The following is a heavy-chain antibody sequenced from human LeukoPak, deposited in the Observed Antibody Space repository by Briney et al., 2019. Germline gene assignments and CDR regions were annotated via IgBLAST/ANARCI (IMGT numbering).Heavy chain of an antibody. CDR3: ARHATTYYYDSSGYSDYYFDY. J-gene: IGHJ4*02. V-gene: IGHV4-34*01. CDR1: GGSFSGYY. CDR2: IYYSGST. D-gene: IGHD3-22*01. Sequence: SETLSLTCAVYGGSFSGYYWSWIRQPPGKGLEWIGSIYYSGSTYYNPSLKSRVTISVDTSKNQFSLKLSSVTAADTAVYYCARHATTYYYDSSGYSDYYFDYWGQGTLVTVSS.